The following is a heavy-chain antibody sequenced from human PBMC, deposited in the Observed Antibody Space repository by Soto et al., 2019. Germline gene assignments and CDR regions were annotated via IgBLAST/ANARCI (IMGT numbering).Heavy chain of an antibody. V-gene: IGHV1-24*01. Sequence: ASVKVSCKVSGYTLTELSMHWVRQAPGKGLEWMGGFDPEDGETIYAQKFQGRVTMTEDTSTDTAYMELSSLRSEGTALYYCATAIAIFGVVITNFDYWGQGTLVTVSS. CDR3: ATAIAIFGVVITNFDY. CDR1: GYTLTELS. J-gene: IGHJ4*02. D-gene: IGHD3-3*01. CDR2: FDPEDGET.